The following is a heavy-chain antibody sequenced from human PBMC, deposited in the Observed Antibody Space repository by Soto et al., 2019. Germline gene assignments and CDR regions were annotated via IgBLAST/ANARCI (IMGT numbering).Heavy chain of an antibody. V-gene: IGHV1-18*04. CDR2: ISAYNGKT. CDR3: ARGGDVNYYHGMDV. Sequence: GASVKVSCKTSEYTFSSDYVHWVRQAPGQGLEWMGWISAYNGKTNYAQNVQGRVTMTTDTSTRTAYMDLRSLRSDDTAVYYCARGGDVNYYHGMDVWGQGTTVTVSS. D-gene: IGHD5-12*01. J-gene: IGHJ6*02. CDR1: EYTFSSDY.